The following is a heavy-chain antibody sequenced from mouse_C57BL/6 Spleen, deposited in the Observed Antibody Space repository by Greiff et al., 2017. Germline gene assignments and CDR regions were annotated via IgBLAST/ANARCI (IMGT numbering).Heavy chain of an antibody. V-gene: IGHV3-6*01. J-gene: IGHJ2*01. Sequence: EVQLVESGPGLVKPSQSLSLTCSVTGYSITSGYYWNWIRQFPGNKLEWMGYISYDGSHNYNPSLQNRISITRDTSKNRLFLKLNSRTTEDTATDYCARDNPLTPYYFDYWGQGTTLTVSS. D-gene: IGHD4-1*01. CDR3: ARDNPLTPYYFDY. CDR1: GYSITSGYY. CDR2: ISYDGSH.